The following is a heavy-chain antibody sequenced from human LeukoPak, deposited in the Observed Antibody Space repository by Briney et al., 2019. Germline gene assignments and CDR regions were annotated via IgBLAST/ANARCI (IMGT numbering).Heavy chain of an antibody. CDR2: IIPILGIA. Sequence: SVKVSCKASGGTFSSYAISWVRQAPGQGLEWMGRIIPILGIANYAQKFQGRVTITADKSTSTAYMELSSLRSEDTAVYYCARPQYDSSGYSYAFDIWGQGTMVTASS. V-gene: IGHV1-69*04. CDR1: GGTFSSYA. D-gene: IGHD3-22*01. CDR3: ARPQYDSSGYSYAFDI. J-gene: IGHJ3*02.